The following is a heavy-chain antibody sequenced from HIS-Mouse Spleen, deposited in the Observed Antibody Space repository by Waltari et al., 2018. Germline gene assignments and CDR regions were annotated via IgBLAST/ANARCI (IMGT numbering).Heavy chain of an antibody. D-gene: IGHD5-12*01. CDR3: ARGARGYSGYDFDY. CDR2: IYYSGST. CDR1: GGSISSYY. Sequence: QVQLQESGPGLVKPSETLSLTCTVSGGSISSYYSSWIRPPPGKGLEWIGYIYYSGSTNYNPSLKSRVTISVDTSKNQFSLKLSSVTAADTAVYYCARGARGYSGYDFDYWGQGTLVTVSS. V-gene: IGHV4-59*01. J-gene: IGHJ4*02.